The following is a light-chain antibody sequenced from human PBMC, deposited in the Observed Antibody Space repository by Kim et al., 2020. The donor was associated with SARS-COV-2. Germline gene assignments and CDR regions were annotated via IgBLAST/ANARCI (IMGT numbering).Light chain of an antibody. CDR2: EVT. CDR3: SSQTSSLTVL. Sequence: GQSITISCTGTSSDVGGYNYVSWFQQHPGKAPKLIIYEVTQRASGISDRFSGSKSANTASLTISGLQTEDEADYYCSSQTSSLTVLFGGGTQLTVL. J-gene: IGLJ7*01. V-gene: IGLV2-14*01. CDR1: SSDVGGYNY.